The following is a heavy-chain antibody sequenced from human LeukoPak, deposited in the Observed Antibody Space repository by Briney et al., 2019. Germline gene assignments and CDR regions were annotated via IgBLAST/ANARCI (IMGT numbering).Heavy chain of an antibody. Sequence: GASVKVSCKASGYTFTGYYMHWVRQAPGQGLEWMGWISAYNGNTNYAQNLQGRVTMTTDTSTSTAYMELRSLRSDDTAVYFCARDQGGSYYWFDPWGQGTLVTVSS. CDR3: ARDQGGSYYWFDP. J-gene: IGHJ5*02. CDR1: GYTFTGYY. D-gene: IGHD1-26*01. CDR2: ISAYNGNT. V-gene: IGHV1-18*04.